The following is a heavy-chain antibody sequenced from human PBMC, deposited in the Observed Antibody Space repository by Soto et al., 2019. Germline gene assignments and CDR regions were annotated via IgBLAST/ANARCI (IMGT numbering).Heavy chain of an antibody. CDR3: ARGDCSSTSCYGVGYYYYYMDV. D-gene: IGHD2-2*01. J-gene: IGHJ6*03. CDR2: IIPILGIA. Sequence: QVQLVQSGAEVKKPGSSVKVSCKASGGTFSSYTISWVRQAPGQGLEWMGRIIPILGIANYAQKFHGRVTITADKSTSTAYMELSSLRSEDTAVYYCARGDCSSTSCYGVGYYYYYMDVWGKGTTVTVSS. CDR1: GGTFSSYT. V-gene: IGHV1-69*02.